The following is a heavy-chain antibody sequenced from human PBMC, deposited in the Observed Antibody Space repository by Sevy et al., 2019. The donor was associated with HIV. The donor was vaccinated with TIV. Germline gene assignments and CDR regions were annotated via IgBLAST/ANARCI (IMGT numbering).Heavy chain of an antibody. D-gene: IGHD4-17*01. CDR1: GGSINIYS. Sequence: SETLSLTCTVSGGSINIYSWNWIRQPPGKGLEWIGYIYYIGSTNYNPSLKSRVTISVDTSKNQFSLKLSSVTAADTAVYYCAREKGTVTTLCAFDIWGQGTMVTVSS. V-gene: IGHV4-59*01. CDR2: IYYIGST. CDR3: AREKGTVTTLCAFDI. J-gene: IGHJ3*02.